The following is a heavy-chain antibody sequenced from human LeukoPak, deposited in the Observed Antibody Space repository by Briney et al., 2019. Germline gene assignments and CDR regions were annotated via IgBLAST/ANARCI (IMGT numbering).Heavy chain of an antibody. J-gene: IGHJ4*02. Sequence: SETLSLTCTVSGGSISSSNNYWGWIRQPPGKGLEWIGSGSYSGSTNYNPSLKSRVTISVDMSKNQFSLTVSSVTATDTAVYYCARHIANGDYLKYWGQGTLVTVSS. CDR2: GSYSGST. V-gene: IGHV4-39*01. CDR3: ARHIANGDYLKY. D-gene: IGHD4-17*01. CDR1: GGSISSSNNY.